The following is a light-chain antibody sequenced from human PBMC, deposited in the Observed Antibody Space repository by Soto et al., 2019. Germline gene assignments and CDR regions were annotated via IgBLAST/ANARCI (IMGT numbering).Light chain of an antibody. CDR1: QGFNSY. J-gene: IGKJ4*01. CDR3: QQLYTYPLT. CDR2: TAS. V-gene: IGKV1-9*01. Sequence: DIQLTQSPSFLSASVGDRVTVTCRASQGFNSYLAWYQQKPGKAPQLLIYTASTLQSGVPSRFSGSGSGTEFTLTITSLQPEDFAAYYCQQLYTYPLTFGGGTKVEIK.